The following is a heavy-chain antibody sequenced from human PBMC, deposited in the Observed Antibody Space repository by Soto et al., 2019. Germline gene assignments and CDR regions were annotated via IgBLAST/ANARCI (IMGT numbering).Heavy chain of an antibody. CDR1: GGSVSSGSYY. D-gene: IGHD3-10*01. CDR3: ASMGYHYGLGSYPLDY. CDR2: IYYSGST. J-gene: IGHJ4*02. Sequence: TSETLSLTCTVSGGSVSSGSYYWSWIRQPPGKGLEWIGYIYYSGSTNYNPSLKSRVTISLDTSKNQFSLNLRSVTAADTAVYYCASMGYHYGLGSYPLDYWGQGTLVTVSS. V-gene: IGHV4-61*01.